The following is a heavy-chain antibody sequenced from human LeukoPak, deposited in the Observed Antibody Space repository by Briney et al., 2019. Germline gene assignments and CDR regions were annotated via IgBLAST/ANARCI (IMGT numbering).Heavy chain of an antibody. CDR2: ISYDGSNK. V-gene: IGHV3-30*03. Sequence: GRSLRLSCAASGFTISSYGMHWVRQAPGKGLEWVAVISYDGSNKYYADSVKGRFTISRDNSKNTLYLQMNSLRAEDTAVYYCARDSGYDQPFDYWGQGTLVTVSS. J-gene: IGHJ4*02. CDR3: ARDSGYDQPFDY. CDR1: GFTISSYG. D-gene: IGHD5-12*01.